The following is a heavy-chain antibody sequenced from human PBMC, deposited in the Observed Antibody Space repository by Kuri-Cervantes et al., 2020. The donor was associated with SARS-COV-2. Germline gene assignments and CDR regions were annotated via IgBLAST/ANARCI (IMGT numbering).Heavy chain of an antibody. V-gene: IGHV5-51*01. D-gene: IGHD3-3*01. Sequence: GESLKISCKGSGYTFTNYWIGWVRQMPGKGLEWMGVIDAGEGDTRYGPAFQGQVTMSVDKSINTAYLQWSSLRASDTAMYYCARLRFLEWLSPFDQWGQGTLVTVSS. CDR1: GYTFTNYW. J-gene: IGHJ4*02. CDR2: IDAGEGDT. CDR3: ARLRFLEWLSPFDQ.